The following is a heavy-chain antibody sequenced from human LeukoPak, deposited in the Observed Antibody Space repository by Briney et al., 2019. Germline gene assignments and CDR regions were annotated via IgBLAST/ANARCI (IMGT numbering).Heavy chain of an antibody. CDR2: INPNSGGT. Sequence: GASVKVSCKASGYTFTGYYMHWVRQAPGQGLEWMGWINPNSGGTNYAQKFQGRVTMTRDTSISTAYMELSRLRSDDTAVYYCARPYGSGSYYNFDYWGQGTLVTVSS. V-gene: IGHV1-2*02. CDR1: GYTFTGYY. D-gene: IGHD3-10*01. J-gene: IGHJ4*02. CDR3: ARPYGSGSYYNFDY.